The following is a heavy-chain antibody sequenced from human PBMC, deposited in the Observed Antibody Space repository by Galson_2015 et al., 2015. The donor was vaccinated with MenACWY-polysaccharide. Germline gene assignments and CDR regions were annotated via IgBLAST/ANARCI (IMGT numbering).Heavy chain of an antibody. CDR1: DYSIRSGYF. Sequence: ETLSLTCAVSDYSIRSGYFWGWIRQPPGKGLEWIASIFHSGTTYYNPSLKSRVTISVVTSKNQFSLKLSSVTAADTAVYYCARVEKYSGSFYILYWGQGTLVTVSS. V-gene: IGHV4-38-2*01. CDR2: IFHSGTT. J-gene: IGHJ4*02. D-gene: IGHD1-26*01. CDR3: ARVEKYSGSFYILY.